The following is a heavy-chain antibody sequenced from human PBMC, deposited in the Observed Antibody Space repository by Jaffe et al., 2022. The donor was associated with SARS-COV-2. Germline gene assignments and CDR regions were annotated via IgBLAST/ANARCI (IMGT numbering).Heavy chain of an antibody. D-gene: IGHD2-8*01. V-gene: IGHV1-8*01. Sequence: QVQLVQSGAEVKKPGASVKVSCKASGYTFTSYDINWVRQATGQGLEWMGWMNPNSGNTGYAQKFQGRVTMTRNTSISTAYMELSSLRSEDTAVYYCARAHIKDCTNGVCWGPAKGNYGMDVWGQGTTVTVSS. J-gene: IGHJ6*02. CDR1: GYTFTSYD. CDR2: MNPNSGNT. CDR3: ARAHIKDCTNGVCWGPAKGNYGMDV.